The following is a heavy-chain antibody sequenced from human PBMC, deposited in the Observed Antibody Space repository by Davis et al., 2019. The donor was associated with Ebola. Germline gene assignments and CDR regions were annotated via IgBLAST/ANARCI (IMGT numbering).Heavy chain of an antibody. Sequence: PGGSLRLSCAASGITFSSSYMNWVRQAPGKGLEWVASISSSGSYVYYADSVKGRFTISRDNAKNSLYLQMNSLRAEDTAVYYCARERAAAGTINNWFDPWGQGTLVTVSS. CDR1: GITFSSSY. V-gene: IGHV3-21*01. D-gene: IGHD6-13*01. CDR3: ARERAAAGTINNWFDP. CDR2: ISSSGSYV. J-gene: IGHJ5*02.